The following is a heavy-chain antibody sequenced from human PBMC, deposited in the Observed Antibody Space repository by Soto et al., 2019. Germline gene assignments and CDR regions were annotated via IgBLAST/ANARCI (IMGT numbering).Heavy chain of an antibody. D-gene: IGHD3-3*01. Sequence: QVQLVQSGAEVKKPGASVKVSCKVSGYTLTELSMHWVRQAPGKGLEWMGGFDPEDGETIDAQKFQGRVTMTEDTSTHTAYMELSSLRSEDTAVYYCALTTPLRFLEWLLYYWGQGTLVTVSS. CDR1: GYTLTELS. CDR3: ALTTPLRFLEWLLYY. CDR2: FDPEDGET. J-gene: IGHJ4*02. V-gene: IGHV1-24*01.